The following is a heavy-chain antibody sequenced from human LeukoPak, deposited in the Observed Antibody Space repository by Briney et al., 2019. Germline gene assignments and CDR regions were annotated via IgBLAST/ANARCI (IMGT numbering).Heavy chain of an antibody. CDR2: IYSGGST. V-gene: IGHV3-53*01. J-gene: IGHJ4*02. CDR1: GFTVSNTY. CDR3: AREAVTRNYLDY. Sequence: GESLRLSCAASGFTVSNTYMSWVRQAPGKGLEWVSVIYSGGSTYYADSVKGRFTISRDNSKNTLYLQMNSLRAEDTAVYYCAREAVTRNYLDYWGQGTLVTVSS. D-gene: IGHD4-17*01.